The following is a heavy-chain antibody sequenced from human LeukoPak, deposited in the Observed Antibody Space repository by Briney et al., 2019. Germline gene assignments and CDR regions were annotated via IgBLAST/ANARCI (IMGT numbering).Heavy chain of an antibody. CDR3: ARVTSASIDY. Sequence: ASVKVSRKASGYTFTSYAINWVRQAPGQGLEWMGWINTNTGNPTYAQGFTGRFVFSLDTSVSTAYLQINSLKSEDTALYYCARVTSASIDYWGQGTLVTVSS. D-gene: IGHD1-26*01. V-gene: IGHV7-4-1*02. CDR1: GYTFTSYA. J-gene: IGHJ4*02. CDR2: INTNTGNP.